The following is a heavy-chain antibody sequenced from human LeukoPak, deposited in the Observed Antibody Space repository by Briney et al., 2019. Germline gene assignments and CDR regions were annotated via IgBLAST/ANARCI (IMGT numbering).Heavy chain of an antibody. Sequence: SETLSLTCSVSGGSISSDDYCWNWIRQHPGKGLEWIGYIYYSGSTNYNPSLKSRVTISVDTSKNQFSLKLSSVTAADTAVYYCARGRDGYNPGDWGQGTLVTVSS. CDR2: IYYSGST. D-gene: IGHD5-24*01. V-gene: IGHV4-31*03. J-gene: IGHJ4*02. CDR3: ARGRDGYNPGD. CDR1: GGSISSDDYC.